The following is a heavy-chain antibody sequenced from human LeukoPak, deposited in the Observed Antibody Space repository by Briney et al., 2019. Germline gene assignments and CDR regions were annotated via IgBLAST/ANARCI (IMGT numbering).Heavy chain of an antibody. D-gene: IGHD3-22*01. J-gene: IGHJ3*02. Sequence: SETLSLTCTVSGGSISSSSYYWGWIRQPPGKGLEWIGSIYYSGSTYYNPSLKSRVTISVDTSKNQFSLKVSSVTAADTAVYYCARSYYDSGGLDAFDIWGQGTMVTVSS. CDR3: ARSYYDSGGLDAFDI. CDR1: GGSISSSSYY. V-gene: IGHV4-39*07. CDR2: IYYSGST.